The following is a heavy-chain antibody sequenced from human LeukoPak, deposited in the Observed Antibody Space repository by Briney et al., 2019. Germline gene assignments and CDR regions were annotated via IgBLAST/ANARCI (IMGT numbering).Heavy chain of an antibody. CDR2: IYYSGNT. Sequence: KPSETLSLTCTVSGGSISSSSYYWGWIRQHPGKGLEWIGYIYYSGNTYYNPSLKSRVTISVDTSKNQFSLKLSSVTAADTAVYYCASGMTTVTSPFDYWGQGTLVTVSS. V-gene: IGHV4-31*03. CDR1: GGSISSSSYY. D-gene: IGHD4-17*01. CDR3: ASGMTTVTSPFDY. J-gene: IGHJ4*02.